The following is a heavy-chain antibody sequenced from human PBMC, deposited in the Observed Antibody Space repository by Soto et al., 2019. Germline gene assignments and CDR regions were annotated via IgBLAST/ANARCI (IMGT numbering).Heavy chain of an antibody. CDR3: AARYCSSTSCRYYYYGMDV. D-gene: IGHD2-2*01. V-gene: IGHV1-58*01. Sequence: QMQLVQSGPEVKKPGTSVKVSCKASGFTFTSSAVQWVRQARGQRLEWIGWIVVGSGNTNYAQKFQERVTIPRDMSTSTAYMELSSLRSEDTAVYYCAARYCSSTSCRYYYYGMDVWGQGTTVTVSS. J-gene: IGHJ6*02. CDR1: GFTFTSSA. CDR2: IVVGSGNT.